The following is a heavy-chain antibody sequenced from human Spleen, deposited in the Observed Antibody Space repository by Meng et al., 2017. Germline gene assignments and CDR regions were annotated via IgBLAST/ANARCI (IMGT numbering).Heavy chain of an antibody. CDR1: GFTFDDYA. V-gene: IGHV3-9*01. J-gene: IGHJ6*02. D-gene: IGHD3-22*01. Sequence: GGSLRLSCAASGFTFDDYAMHWVRQAPGKGLEWVSGISWNSGSIGYADSVKGRFTISRDNAKNSLYLQMNSLRAEDTALYYCAKALGEYYYDSSGSPKYYYYYGMDVWGQGTTVTVSS. CDR3: AKALGEYYYDSSGSPKYYYYYGMDV. CDR2: ISWNSGSI.